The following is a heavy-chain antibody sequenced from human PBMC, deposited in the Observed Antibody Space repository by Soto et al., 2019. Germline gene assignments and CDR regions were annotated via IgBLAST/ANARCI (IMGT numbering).Heavy chain of an antibody. CDR1: GYRFISYS. V-gene: IGHV1-3*04. D-gene: IGHD4-17*01. Sequence: ASVNVSCKTSGYRFISYSIHWVRQAPGQGLEGMGWLDTGSGRAKYSQQFQGRVTLSRDISASTAYMDLSSLTSEDTAIYFCARGIRWSGADDYGMDYFDFWGQGVPVTVSS. CDR2: LDTGSGRA. CDR3: ARGIRWSGADDYGMDYFDF. J-gene: IGHJ4*02.